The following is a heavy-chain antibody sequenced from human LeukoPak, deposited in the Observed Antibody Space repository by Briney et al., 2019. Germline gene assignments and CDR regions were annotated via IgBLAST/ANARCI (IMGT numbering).Heavy chain of an antibody. Sequence: GGSLRLSCAASGFTFSSYAMSWLRQAPGKGLEWVSAISGSGGSTYYAASVKGRFTISRDNSKNTLYLQMNSLRAEDTAVYYCAKDPEDIVVVVAATGFDYWGQGTLVTVSS. CDR2: ISGSGGST. CDR3: AKDPEDIVVVVAATGFDY. V-gene: IGHV3-23*01. J-gene: IGHJ4*02. D-gene: IGHD2-15*01. CDR1: GFTFSSYA.